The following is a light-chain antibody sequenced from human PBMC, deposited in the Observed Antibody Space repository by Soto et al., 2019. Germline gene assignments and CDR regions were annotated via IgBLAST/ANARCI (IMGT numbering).Light chain of an antibody. CDR1: QTVGNNY. Sequence: EIVLTQSPGTLSLSPGERATLSCRASQTVGNNYLAWFQQKPGQTPRLLVYGPSTRATGIPDRFSGSGSGTDFTLAITRLEPEDFAVYYCHQYAYSPQTFGQGTRLEIK. CDR2: GPS. V-gene: IGKV3-20*01. CDR3: HQYAYSPQT. J-gene: IGKJ5*01.